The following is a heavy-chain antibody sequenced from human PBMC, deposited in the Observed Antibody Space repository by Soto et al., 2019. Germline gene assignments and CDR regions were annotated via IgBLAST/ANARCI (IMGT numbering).Heavy chain of an antibody. CDR1: GFTFSSYA. CDR2: ISGSGGST. V-gene: IGHV3-23*01. Sequence: PGGSLRLSFAASGFTFSSYAMSWVRQAPGKGLEWVSAISGSGGSTYYADSVKGRFTISRDNSKNTLYLQMNSLRAEDTAVYYCAKDSRYCSSTSCRRYYFDYWGQGTLVTVSS. D-gene: IGHD2-2*01. CDR3: AKDSRYCSSTSCRRYYFDY. J-gene: IGHJ4*02.